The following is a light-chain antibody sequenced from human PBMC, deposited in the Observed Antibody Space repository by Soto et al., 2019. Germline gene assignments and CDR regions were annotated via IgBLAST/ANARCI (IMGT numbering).Light chain of an antibody. J-gene: IGLJ2*01. CDR1: SSDVGYYNY. CDR3: SSYTTSTTLV. V-gene: IGLV2-14*01. CDR2: GVS. Sequence: QSALTQPASVSGSPGQSITISCTGTSSDVGYYNYVSWYQQHPGKAPKLMIYGVSNRPSGVSNRFSGSKSGNTASLTISGLQAEDEADYFCSSYTTSTTLVFGGGTKLTVL.